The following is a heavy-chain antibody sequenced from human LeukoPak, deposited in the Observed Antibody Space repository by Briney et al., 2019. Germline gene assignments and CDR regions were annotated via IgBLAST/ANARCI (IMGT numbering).Heavy chain of an antibody. D-gene: IGHD5-18*01. CDR3: ARGEEYSYGLGIIDY. J-gene: IGHJ4*02. Sequence: PSQTLSLTCTVSGGSISSGDYYWRWIRQPPGKGLEWIGYIYYSGSTYYNPSLKSRVTISVDTSKNQFSLKLSSVTAADTAVYYCARGEEYSYGLGIIDYWGQGILVTVSS. CDR1: GGSISSGDYY. CDR2: IYYSGST. V-gene: IGHV4-30-4*08.